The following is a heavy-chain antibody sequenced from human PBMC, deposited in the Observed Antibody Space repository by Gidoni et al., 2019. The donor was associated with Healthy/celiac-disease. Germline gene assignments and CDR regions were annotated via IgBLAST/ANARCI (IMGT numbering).Heavy chain of an antibody. D-gene: IGHD6-19*01. Sequence: EVQLVQPGGGLVWPGGSRRLPCAAAGSAPSSKAMNWFRQAPGKGLEWVSYIRSSSSTIYYADSVKGRFPIFRDNAKNSLYLHMNSLRDKHTSVYYCARANPVSGTFVPQNWFDPWGQGTLVTVSS. CDR3: ARANPVSGTFVPQNWFDP. J-gene: IGHJ5*02. CDR1: GSAPSSKA. V-gene: IGHV3-48*02. CDR2: IRSSSSTI.